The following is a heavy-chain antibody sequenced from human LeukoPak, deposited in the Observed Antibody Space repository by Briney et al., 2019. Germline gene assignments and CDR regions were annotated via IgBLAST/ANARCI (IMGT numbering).Heavy chain of an antibody. J-gene: IGHJ3*02. CDR1: GFTFSSYG. CDR3: AHDHLVYDYWSGDYPDAFDI. V-gene: IGHV3-30*18. Sequence: GVSLRLSCVASGFTFSSYGMHWVSQAPGKGLVGGAVISYDGSNKYYADSVKGRFTISRDNSKNRLYLQINSRRDEDTHVYFCAHDHLVYDYWSGDYPDAFDIWGQGTMVTVSS. CDR2: ISYDGSNK. D-gene: IGHD3-3*01.